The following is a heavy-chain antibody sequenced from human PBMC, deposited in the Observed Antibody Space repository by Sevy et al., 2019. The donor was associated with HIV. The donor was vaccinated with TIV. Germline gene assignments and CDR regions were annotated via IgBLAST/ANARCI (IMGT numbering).Heavy chain of an antibody. J-gene: IGHJ4*02. V-gene: IGHV4-39*02. CDR3: AREFKYYDFWSGYKTAMVPDFDY. D-gene: IGHD3-3*01. CDR2: IYYSGST. Sequence: PSETLSLTCTVSGGSISSSSYYWGWIRQPPGKGLEWIGSIYYSGSTYYNPSLKSRVTISVDTSKNQFSLKLSSVTAADTAVYYCAREFKYYDFWSGYKTAMVPDFDYWGQGTLVTVSS. CDR1: GGSISSSSYY.